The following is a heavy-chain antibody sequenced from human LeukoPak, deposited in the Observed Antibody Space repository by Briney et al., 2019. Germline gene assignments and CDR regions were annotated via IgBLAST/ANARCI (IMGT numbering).Heavy chain of an antibody. Sequence: GGSLRLSCAASGSTFSGSAMHWVRQASGKGLEWVGRIRSKANSYATAYAASVKGRFTISRDDSKNTAYLQMNSLKTEDTAVYYCTRPGGGGGPQGDYWGQGTLVTVSS. J-gene: IGHJ4*02. CDR2: IRSKANSYAT. D-gene: IGHD2-15*01. CDR3: TRPGGGGGPQGDY. CDR1: GSTFSGSA. V-gene: IGHV3-73*01.